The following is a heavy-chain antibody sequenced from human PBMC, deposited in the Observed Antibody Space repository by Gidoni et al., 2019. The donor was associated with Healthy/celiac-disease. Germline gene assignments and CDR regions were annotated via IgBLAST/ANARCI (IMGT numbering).Heavy chain of an antibody. CDR1: GFTVSSYW. CDR2: INSDGSST. Sequence: EVQLVESGGGLFQPGGSLRLSCAASGFTVSSYWMHWVRQAPGKGLVWVSRINSDGSSTSYADSVKGRFTISRDNAKNTLYLQMNRLRAEDTAVYYCARESVGGYYDSSGYYYEPGSFDYWGQGTLVTVSS. V-gene: IGHV3-74*01. CDR3: ARESVGGYYDSSGYYYEPGSFDY. J-gene: IGHJ4*02. D-gene: IGHD3-22*01.